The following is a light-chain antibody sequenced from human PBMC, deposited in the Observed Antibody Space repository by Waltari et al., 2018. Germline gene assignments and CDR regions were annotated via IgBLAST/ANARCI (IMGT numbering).Light chain of an antibody. CDR3: QQYDNLPYT. CDR1: QDIRNY. CDR2: DAS. J-gene: IGKJ2*01. V-gene: IGKV1-33*01. Sequence: DIQMTQSPSSLSASVGDRVTFTCQASQDIRNYLNWFQQTPGKAPKLLIYDASNLEAEVPSRFSGSGSGTDFTFTISSLQAEDLGTYYCQQYDNLPYTFGQWTKLEI.